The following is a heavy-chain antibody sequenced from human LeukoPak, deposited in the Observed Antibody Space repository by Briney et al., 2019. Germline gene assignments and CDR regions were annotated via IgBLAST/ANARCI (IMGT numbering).Heavy chain of an antibody. J-gene: IGHJ4*02. CDR3: AMFGLVAAIDS. D-gene: IGHD5-12*01. V-gene: IGHV3-7*02. Sequence: PGGSLRLSRAASGFTFSSYWMTWVRQAPGRGLEWVANIKGDGSEKYYADSVRGQFTISRDNAKNSLYLQMNSLRAEDTAVYYCAMFGLVAAIDSWGQGTLVTVSS. CDR1: GFTFSSYW. CDR2: IKGDGSEK.